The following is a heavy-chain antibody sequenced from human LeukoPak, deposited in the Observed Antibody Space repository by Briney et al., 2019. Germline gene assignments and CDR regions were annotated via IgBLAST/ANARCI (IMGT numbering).Heavy chain of an antibody. V-gene: IGHV1-2*06. D-gene: IGHD3-3*01. CDR2: INPNSGGT. J-gene: IGHJ6*03. Sequence: ASVKISCKASAYTFTGYYMHCGRHAPAQELEWMGRINPNSGGTSYAQKYQGRVTMTRDTSISTAHMELSRLRSDDTAVYYCARDGTIFGYCNYYMDVWGKGTTVTVSS. CDR1: AYTFTGYY. CDR3: ARDGTIFGYCNYYMDV.